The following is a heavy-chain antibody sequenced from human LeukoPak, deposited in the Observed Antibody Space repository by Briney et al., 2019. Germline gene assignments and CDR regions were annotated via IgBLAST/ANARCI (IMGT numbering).Heavy chain of an antibody. CDR3: ARAHSIASYYYGVDV. Sequence: SETLSLTCTVSGDSISRYYWSWIRQSAGKGLEWIGRIFTSGSSNYNPSLKSRVTMSVDTSRNEVSLKLNSVTAADAAVYYCARAHSIASYYYGVDVWGQGTTVTVSS. D-gene: IGHD2/OR15-2a*01. CDR2: IFTSGSS. CDR1: GDSISRYY. V-gene: IGHV4-4*07. J-gene: IGHJ6*02.